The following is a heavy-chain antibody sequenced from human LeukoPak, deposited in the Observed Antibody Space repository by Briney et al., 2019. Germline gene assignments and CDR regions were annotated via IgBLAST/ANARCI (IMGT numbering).Heavy chain of an antibody. Sequence: SETLSLTCTVSGGSISSDVYYWSWIRQPAWKGLEWIGRIYASGSTTYNSSLKSRVTISIDTSKNQFSLKLTSVTAADTAVYYCAGTRRYCSGGSCYNWFDPWGQGTLVTVSS. CDR2: IYASGST. CDR3: AGTRRYCSGGSCYNWFDP. V-gene: IGHV4-61*02. CDR1: GGSISSDVYY. D-gene: IGHD2-15*01. J-gene: IGHJ5*02.